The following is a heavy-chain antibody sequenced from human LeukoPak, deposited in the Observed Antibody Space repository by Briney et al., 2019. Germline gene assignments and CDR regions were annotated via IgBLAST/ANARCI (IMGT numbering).Heavy chain of an antibody. Sequence: GGSLRLSCAASGFTVSSNYMSWVRQAPGKGLEWVSVIYSGGSTYYADSVKGRFTISRDNSKNTLYLQMNSLRAEDTAVYYCARDRSIMVRFFDYWGQGTLVTVSS. J-gene: IGHJ4*02. CDR1: GFTVSSNY. CDR2: IYSGGST. V-gene: IGHV3-53*01. D-gene: IGHD3-10*01. CDR3: ARDRSIMVRFFDY.